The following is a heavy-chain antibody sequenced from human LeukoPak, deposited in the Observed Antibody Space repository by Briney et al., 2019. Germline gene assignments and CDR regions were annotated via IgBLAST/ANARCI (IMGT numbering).Heavy chain of an antibody. Sequence: GGSLRLSCAASGFTVSSNYMSWVRQAPGKGLEWVSVIYSGGSTYYADSVKGRFTISRDNSKNTLYLQMNSLRAEDTAVYYCARIRSDGSGSYYLDYWGQGTLSPSPQ. CDR2: IYSGGST. CDR3: ARIRSDGSGSYYLDY. CDR1: GFTVSSNY. V-gene: IGHV3-66*01. J-gene: IGHJ4*02. D-gene: IGHD3-10*01.